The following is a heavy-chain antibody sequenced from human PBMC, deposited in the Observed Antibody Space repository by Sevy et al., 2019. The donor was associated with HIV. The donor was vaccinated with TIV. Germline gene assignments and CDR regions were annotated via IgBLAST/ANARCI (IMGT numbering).Heavy chain of an antibody. V-gene: IGHV3-23*01. CDR1: GFFFNNYD. CDR3: ARGWRKWPPDY. Sequence: GGSLRLSCAGSGFFFNNYDMSWVRQAPGKGLEWVSSITTTGAEIYYSDSVKGRFDVSRDNSKSTMYLQMNSLRVEDTATYYCARGWRKWPPDYWGQGTRVTVSS. D-gene: IGHD5-12*01. CDR2: ITTTGAEI. J-gene: IGHJ4*02.